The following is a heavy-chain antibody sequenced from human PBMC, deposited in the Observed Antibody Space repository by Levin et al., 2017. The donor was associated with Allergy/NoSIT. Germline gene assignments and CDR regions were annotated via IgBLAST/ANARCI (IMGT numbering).Heavy chain of an antibody. Sequence: SQTLSLTCVISGDSVSTNSAAWNWIRQSPSRGLEWLGRTYFRSKWYNDYAVSVKSRITINADTSKNQFSLQLNSVTPQDTAVYCCARNEIGSSSSSTSCYGRWFDPWGQGTRVTGSS. CDR1: GDSVSTNSAA. CDR2: TYFRSKWYN. CDR3: ARNEIGSSSSSTSCYGRWFDP. J-gene: IGHJ5*02. V-gene: IGHV6-1*01. D-gene: IGHD2-2*01.